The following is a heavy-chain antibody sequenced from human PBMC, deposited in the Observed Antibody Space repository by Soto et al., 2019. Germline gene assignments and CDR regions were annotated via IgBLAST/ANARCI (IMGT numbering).Heavy chain of an antibody. D-gene: IGHD6-19*01. Sequence: SETLSLTCAVYGGSFSGYYWSWIRQPPGKGLEWIGEINHSGSTNYNPSLKSRVTISVDTSKNQFSLKLSSVTAADTAVYYCARDPKWLATLDYWGQGTLVTVSS. CDR2: INHSGST. CDR1: GGSFSGYY. J-gene: IGHJ4*02. V-gene: IGHV4-34*01. CDR3: ARDPKWLATLDY.